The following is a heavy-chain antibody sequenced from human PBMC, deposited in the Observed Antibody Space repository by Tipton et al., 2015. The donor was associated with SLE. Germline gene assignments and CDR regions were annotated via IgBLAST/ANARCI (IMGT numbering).Heavy chain of an antibody. J-gene: IGHJ4*02. CDR1: GGSISTNHW. Sequence: TLSLTCAVSGGSISTNHWWSWVRQPPGKGLEWIGEIYHSGNTNYNPSLKSRVTISVDKSKSQFSLWLTSMTAADTAVYYCARTAGSHRNYYFDSWGQGTLVTVSS. D-gene: IGHD1-26*01. CDR3: ARTAGSHRNYYFDS. CDR2: IYHSGNT. V-gene: IGHV4-4*02.